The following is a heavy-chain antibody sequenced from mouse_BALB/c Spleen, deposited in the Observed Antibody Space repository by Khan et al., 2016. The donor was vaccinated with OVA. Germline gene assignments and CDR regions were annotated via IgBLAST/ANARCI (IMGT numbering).Heavy chain of an antibody. Sequence: EVKLLESGPGLVKPSQSLSLTCTVTGYSITSDYAWNWIRQFPGNKLEWMGYISYSGNTKYNPSLKSRISITRDTSKNQFFLQLNSMTIEDTATYYCARVYGGDFDYWGQGTTLTVSS. CDR2: ISYSGNT. V-gene: IGHV3-2*02. CDR3: ARVYGGDFDY. CDR1: GYSITSDYA. J-gene: IGHJ2*01. D-gene: IGHD1-1*01.